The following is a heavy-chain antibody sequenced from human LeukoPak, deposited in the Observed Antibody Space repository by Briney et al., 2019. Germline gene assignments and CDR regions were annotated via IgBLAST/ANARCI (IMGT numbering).Heavy chain of an antibody. J-gene: IGHJ6*03. CDR1: GGTFSSYA. CDR2: IIPIFGTA. D-gene: IGHD2-2*01. CDR3: ASGQGYCSSTSCYCWSYYYYMDV. V-gene: IGHV1-69*01. Sequence: GASVKVSCKASGGTFSSYAISWVRQAPGQGLEWMGGIIPIFGTANYAQKFQGRVTITADESTSTAYMELSSLRSEDTAVYYCASGQGYCSSTSCYCWSYYYYMDVWGKGTTVTVSS.